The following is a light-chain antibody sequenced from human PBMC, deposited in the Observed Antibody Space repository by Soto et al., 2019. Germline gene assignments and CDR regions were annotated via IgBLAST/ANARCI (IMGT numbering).Light chain of an antibody. CDR2: DAF. V-gene: IGKV1-5*01. Sequence: DIQMPQSPSTLSASVGDRVTVTCRATQNFGGWLARYQQKPGKAPKSLTFDAFSLESGVPSRFSGSGSGTQFTITISSLQPDDFATYSCQQYNSYWTFGQGTKVDLK. CDR1: QNFGGW. CDR3: QQYNSYWT. J-gene: IGKJ1*01.